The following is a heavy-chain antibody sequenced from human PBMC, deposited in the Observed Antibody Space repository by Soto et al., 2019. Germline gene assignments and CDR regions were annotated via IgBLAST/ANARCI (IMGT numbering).Heavy chain of an antibody. Sequence: GGSLRLSCAASGFTFSSYAMSWVRQAPGKGLEWVSAISGSGGSTYYADSVKGRFTISRDNSKNTLYLQMNSLRAEDTAVYYCAKDPYSSSWPYYFEYWGQGTLVTVSS. J-gene: IGHJ4*02. V-gene: IGHV3-23*01. D-gene: IGHD6-13*01. CDR1: GFTFSSYA. CDR3: AKDPYSSSWPYYFEY. CDR2: ISGSGGST.